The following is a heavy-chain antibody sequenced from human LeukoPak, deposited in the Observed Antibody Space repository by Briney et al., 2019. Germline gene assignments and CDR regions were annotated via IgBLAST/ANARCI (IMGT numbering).Heavy chain of an antibody. J-gene: IGHJ4*02. CDR3: ASGIWFGDPPIY. CDR2: IYSGGST. CDR1: GFTVSSNY. D-gene: IGHD3-10*01. V-gene: IGHV3-53*01. Sequence: GGSLRLSCAASGFTVSSNYMSWVRQAPGRGLEWVSVIYSGGSTYYADSVKSRFTISRDNSKNTLYLQMNSLRAEDTAVYYCASGIWFGDPPIYWGQGTLVTVSS.